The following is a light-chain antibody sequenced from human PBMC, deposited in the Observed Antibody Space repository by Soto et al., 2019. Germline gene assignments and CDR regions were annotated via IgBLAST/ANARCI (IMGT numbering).Light chain of an antibody. Sequence: EIVMTHSPSTLSASAGERATISCRASQSFSSSLAWYQQKPGQAPRLLIYDVSSMDSAIPARFSGSGSGTEFTLTISSLQPEDFAVYFCQQYNNWPYTFGQGTKLEIK. J-gene: IGKJ2*01. CDR1: QSFSSS. CDR2: DVS. CDR3: QQYNNWPYT. V-gene: IGKV3-15*01.